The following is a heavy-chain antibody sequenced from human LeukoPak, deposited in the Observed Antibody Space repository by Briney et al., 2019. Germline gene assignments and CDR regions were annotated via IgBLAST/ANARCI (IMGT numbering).Heavy chain of an antibody. Sequence: GESLKISCKGSGYSFTSYWIGWVRQMPGKGLEWMGIIYPGDSDTRYSPSFQGQVTISADKSISTAYLQWSSLKASDTAMYYCARPVRSYYYDSSGYSSGAFDIWGQGTMVTVSS. CDR2: IYPGDSDT. D-gene: IGHD3-22*01. J-gene: IGHJ3*02. V-gene: IGHV5-51*01. CDR1: GYSFTSYW. CDR3: ARPVRSYYYDSSGYSSGAFDI.